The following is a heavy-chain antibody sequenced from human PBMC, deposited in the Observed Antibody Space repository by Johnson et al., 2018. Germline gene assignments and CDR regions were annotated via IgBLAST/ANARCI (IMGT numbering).Heavy chain of an antibody. J-gene: IGHJ6*03. V-gene: IGHV3-33*01. Sequence: QVQLVESGGGVVQPGRSLRLSCAESGLISKNFGMHWVRQAPGKGLEWIALIWYDGSNKYYADSVKGRFTISRDTSKNTLYLQMNSLRAEDTAVYYCARTVAQQYYYYYYYMDVWGKGTTVTVSS. CDR2: IWYDGSNK. CDR1: GLISKNFG. CDR3: ARTVAQQYYYYYYYMDV. D-gene: IGHD4-11*01.